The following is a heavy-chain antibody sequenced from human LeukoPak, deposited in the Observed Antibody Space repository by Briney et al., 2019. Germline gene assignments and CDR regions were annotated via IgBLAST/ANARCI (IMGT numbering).Heavy chain of an antibody. D-gene: IGHD5-12*01. J-gene: IGHJ6*02. CDR1: GFTFSSYG. Sequence: GGSLRLSCAASGFTFSSYGMHWVRQAPGKGLEWVAVISYDGSNKYYADSVKGRFTISRDNSKNTLYLQMNSLRAEDMAVYYCAKDQRATIPLYSMDVWGQGTTVTVSS. V-gene: IGHV3-30*18. CDR3: AKDQRATIPLYSMDV. CDR2: ISYDGSNK.